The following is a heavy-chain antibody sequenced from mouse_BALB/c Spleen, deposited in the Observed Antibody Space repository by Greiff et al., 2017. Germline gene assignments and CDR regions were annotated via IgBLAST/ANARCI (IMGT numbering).Heavy chain of an antibody. V-gene: IGHV2-9*02. CDR2: IWAGGST. CDR1: GFSLTSYG. CDR3: ARTGGSSWFAY. D-gene: IGHD1-1*01. Sequence: VKLMESGPGLVAPSQSLSITCTVSGFSLTSYGVHWVRQPPGKGLEWLGVIWAGGSTNYNSALMSRLSISKDNSKSQVFLKMNSLQTDDTAMYYCARTGGSSWFAYWGQGTLVTVSA. J-gene: IGHJ3*01.